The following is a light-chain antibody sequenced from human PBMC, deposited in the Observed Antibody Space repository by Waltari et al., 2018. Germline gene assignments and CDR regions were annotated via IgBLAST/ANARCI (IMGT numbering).Light chain of an antibody. CDR1: SSDVGGYNY. CDR2: DVT. CDR3: CSYAGTYAPL. Sequence: QSALTQPRSVSGPPGQSVAISCTGTSSDVGGYNYVSWYQQYTDTAPKLIIYDVTKRPSAFPDRFSGSKSGNAASLTISGLQAEDEADYYCCSYAGTYAPLFGGGTKLTVL. J-gene: IGLJ2*01. V-gene: IGLV2-11*01.